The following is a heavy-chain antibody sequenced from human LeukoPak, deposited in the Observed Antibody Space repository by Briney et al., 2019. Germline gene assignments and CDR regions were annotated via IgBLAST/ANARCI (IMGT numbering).Heavy chain of an antibody. CDR3: ASLEGGPTDGR. CDR1: GFPVRSRY. V-gene: IGHV3-53*01. D-gene: IGHD1-26*01. Sequence: GGSLRLSCEVSGFPVRSRYMTWVRQAPGKGLECVSVIYSGRTTYYIDSVKERFTISRDNSKSTMYLEMNNLRVEDTAVYYCASLEGGPTDGRWGQGTLVTVSS. J-gene: IGHJ4*03. CDR2: IYSGRTT.